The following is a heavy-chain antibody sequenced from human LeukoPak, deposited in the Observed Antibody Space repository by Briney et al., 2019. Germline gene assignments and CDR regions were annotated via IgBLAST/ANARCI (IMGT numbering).Heavy chain of an antibody. Sequence: SETLSLTCAVYGGSFSGYYWSWIRQPPGKGLEWIGEINHSGSTNYNPSLKSRVTISVDTSKNQFSLKLSSVTAADTAVYYCARGPGSSSSAPFDYWGQGTLVTVSS. D-gene: IGHD6-6*01. CDR3: ARGPGSSSSAPFDY. CDR2: INHSGST. CDR1: GGSFSGYY. V-gene: IGHV4-34*01. J-gene: IGHJ4*02.